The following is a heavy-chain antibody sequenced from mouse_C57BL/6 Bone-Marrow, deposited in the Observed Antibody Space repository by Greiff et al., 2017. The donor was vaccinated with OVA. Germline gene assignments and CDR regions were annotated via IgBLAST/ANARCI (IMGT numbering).Heavy chain of an antibody. J-gene: IGHJ3*01. V-gene: IGHV5-6*01. CDR3: ARHEVITGAY. CDR2: ISSGGSYT. D-gene: IGHD1-1*01. Sequence: EVQVVESGGDLVKPGGSLKLTCAASGFTFSSYGMSWVRQTPDKRLEWVATISSGGSYTYYPASVKGRFTISRDNAKNTLYLQMSSLKSEDTAMYYCARHEVITGAYWGQGTLVTVSA. CDR1: GFTFSSYG.